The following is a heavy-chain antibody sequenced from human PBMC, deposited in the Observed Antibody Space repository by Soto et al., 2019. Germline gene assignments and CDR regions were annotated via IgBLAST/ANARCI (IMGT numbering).Heavy chain of an antibody. D-gene: IGHD2-15*01. Sequence: HPGGSLRLSCAASGFTFSSYAMSWVRQAPGKGLEWVSAISGSGGSTYYADSVKGRFTISRDNSKNTLYLQMNSLRAEDTAVYYCAKDVDGGPLEKYAFDIWGQGTMVTVSS. CDR2: ISGSGGST. V-gene: IGHV3-23*01. J-gene: IGHJ3*02. CDR3: AKDVDGGPLEKYAFDI. CDR1: GFTFSSYA.